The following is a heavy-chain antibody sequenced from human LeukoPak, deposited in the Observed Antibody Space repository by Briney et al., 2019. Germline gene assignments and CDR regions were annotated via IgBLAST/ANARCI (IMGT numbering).Heavy chain of an antibody. CDR1: GFNFSSYA. J-gene: IGHJ4*02. D-gene: IGHD7-27*01. Sequence: GGSLRLSCAASGFNFSSYAMIWVRQAPGKGLEWVSIISASGGSTYYADSVKGRFTISRDNSKNTLYLQMNSLRVEDTAVHYCAKFPPDWGSGYFDNWGQGTLVTVSS. CDR2: ISASGGST. CDR3: AKFPPDWGSGYFDN. V-gene: IGHV3-23*01.